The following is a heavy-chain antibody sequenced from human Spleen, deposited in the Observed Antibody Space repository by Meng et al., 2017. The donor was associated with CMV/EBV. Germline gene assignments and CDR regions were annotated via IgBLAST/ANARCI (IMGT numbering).Heavy chain of an antibody. J-gene: IGHJ4*02. CDR3: ARDVSDELDF. Sequence: GESLKISCITSGFRFGDYAMSWVRLAPGKGLEWLGFIEKKARGGAPVNAASVEGRFSISRDDYKSIAYLQMNSLRIEDTAVYYCARDVSDELDFWGQGTLVTVSS. V-gene: IGHV3-49*04. CDR1: GFRFGDYA. CDR2: IEKKARGGAP. D-gene: IGHD5/OR15-5a*01.